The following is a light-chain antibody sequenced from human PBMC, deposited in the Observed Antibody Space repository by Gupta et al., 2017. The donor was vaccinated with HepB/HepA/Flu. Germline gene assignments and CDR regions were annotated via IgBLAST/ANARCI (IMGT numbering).Light chain of an antibody. V-gene: IGKV2-28*01. Sequence: EIVMTQSPLSLPVTPGEPASISCRSSQSLLHSNGYNYSDWYLQKPGQSPQLLIYLGSSRASGVPDRFSGSGSGTDFTLKISRVEAEDVGAYYCMETLQTPFTFGPGTKVDIK. CDR2: LGS. CDR1: QSLLHSNGYNY. J-gene: IGKJ3*01. CDR3: METLQTPFT.